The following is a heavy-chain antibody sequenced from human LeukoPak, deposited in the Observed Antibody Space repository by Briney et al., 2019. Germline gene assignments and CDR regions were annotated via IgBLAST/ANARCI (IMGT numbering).Heavy chain of an antibody. CDR2: IKPDGSEK. J-gene: IGHJ4*02. D-gene: IGHD6-19*01. CDR3: ARDQWWQFIAVAITSYFDR. V-gene: IGHV3-7*01. CDR1: GFTFNTYW. Sequence: GGSLRLSCVASGFTFNTYWMSWVRQAPGKGLEWGAKIKPDGSEKYYVDSVKGRFTISRDNAKNSLYLQMNSLRAEDTAVYYCARDQWWQFIAVAITSYFDRWGQGTLVTVSS.